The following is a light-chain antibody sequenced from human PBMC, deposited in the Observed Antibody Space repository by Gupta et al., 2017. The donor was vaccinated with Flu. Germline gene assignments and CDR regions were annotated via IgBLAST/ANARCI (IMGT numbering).Light chain of an antibody. CDR3: QQYYATLALT. Sequence: RSSQILFFNSNSKNYLAWYQQKPGQPPKLLIYWASTRESGVPDRFNGSGSGTDFTLTISSLQAEDVAVYYCQQYYATLALTFGGGTKVEIK. J-gene: IGKJ4*01. CDR1: QILFFNSNSKNY. V-gene: IGKV4-1*01. CDR2: WAS.